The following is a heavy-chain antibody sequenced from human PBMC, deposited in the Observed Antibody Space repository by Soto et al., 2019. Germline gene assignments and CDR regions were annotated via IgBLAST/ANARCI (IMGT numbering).Heavy chain of an antibody. CDR1: GGSMSSYY. D-gene: IGHD6-19*01. V-gene: IGHV4-59*01. CDR2: IYYSGST. J-gene: IGHJ4*02. CDR3: ARSWGYSSGWYVFDY. Sequence: KASETLSLSCTVSGGSMSSYYGSWIRQPPGKGLEWIGYIYYSGSTNYNPSLKSRVTISVDTSKNQFSLKLSSVTAADTAVYYCARSWGYSSGWYVFDYWGQGTLVTV.